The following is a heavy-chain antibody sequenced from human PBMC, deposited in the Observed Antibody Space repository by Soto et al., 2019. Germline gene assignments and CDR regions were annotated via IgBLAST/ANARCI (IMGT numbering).Heavy chain of an antibody. CDR3: GGALKEPTPLIYYSSYRAV. CDR2: INHSGST. Sequence: QVQLQQWGAGLLKPSETLSLICAVYGGSLSGYYWSWIRQPPGKGLEWIGEINHSGSTNYNPSLKGRVTISEAPSRNVFSLRLSSVPAADRAVYYGGGALKEPTPLIYYSSYRAVWGKGTTVTVSS. V-gene: IGHV4-34*01. J-gene: IGHJ6*03. CDR1: GGSLSGYY.